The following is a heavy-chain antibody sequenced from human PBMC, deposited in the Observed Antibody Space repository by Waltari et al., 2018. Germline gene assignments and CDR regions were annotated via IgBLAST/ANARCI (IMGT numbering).Heavy chain of an antibody. J-gene: IGHJ4*02. D-gene: IGHD3-22*01. CDR3: ARGTYYYDSSGYYPGDY. Sequence: QVQLVQSGAEVKKPGSSVKVSCKASGGTFSSYAISWVRQAPGKGLEWMGGIIPIFGTANYAQKFQGSVTITADESTRTAYMELSSLRSEDTAVYYCARGTYYYDSSGYYPGDYWGQGTLVTVSS. V-gene: IGHV1-69*01. CDR1: GGTFSSYA. CDR2: IIPIFGTA.